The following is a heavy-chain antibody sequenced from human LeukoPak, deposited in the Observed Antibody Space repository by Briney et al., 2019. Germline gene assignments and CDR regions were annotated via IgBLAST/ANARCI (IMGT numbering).Heavy chain of an antibody. CDR1: GFTFSSTW. D-gene: IGHD2-2*01. CDR3: ARDWYHAIDY. V-gene: IGHV3-74*03. J-gene: IGHJ4*02. Sequence: PGGSLRLSCAASGFTFSSTWMHWVRQPPGKGLVWVARITSDGSSTTYAESVKGRFTISRDNDKNTLYLQMNSLRAEDTAVYYCARDWYHAIDYWGQGTLVTVSS. CDR2: ITSDGSST.